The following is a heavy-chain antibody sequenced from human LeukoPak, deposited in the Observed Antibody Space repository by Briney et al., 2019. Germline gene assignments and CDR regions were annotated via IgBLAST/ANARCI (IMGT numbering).Heavy chain of an antibody. Sequence: KPSETLSLTCTDSGGSISSYYWSWIRQPPGKGLEWIGYIYYSGSTNYNPSLKSRVTISVDTSKNQFSLKLSSVTAADTAVYYCASSAGIAAAGAGDYYYYSFMDGWSEATTVTVSS. J-gene: IGHJ6*04. V-gene: IGHV4-59*08. CDR2: IYYSGST. CDR1: GGSISSYY. CDR3: ASSAGIAAAGAGDYYYYSFMDG. D-gene: IGHD6-13*01.